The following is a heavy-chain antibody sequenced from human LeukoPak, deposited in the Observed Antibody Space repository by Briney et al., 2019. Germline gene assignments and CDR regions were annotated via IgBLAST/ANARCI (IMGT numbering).Heavy chain of an antibody. CDR1: GGSINSYY. CDR3: ARGGYCSSTSCYGYFDY. Sequence: SETLSLTCTVSGGSINSYYWSWIRQPAGKGLEWIGRIYNSGSTNYNPSLKSRVTMSVDTSKKQFSLKLSSVTAADTAVYYCARGGYCSSTSCYGYFDYWGQGTLVTVSS. D-gene: IGHD2-2*01. CDR2: IYNSGST. V-gene: IGHV4-4*07. J-gene: IGHJ4*02.